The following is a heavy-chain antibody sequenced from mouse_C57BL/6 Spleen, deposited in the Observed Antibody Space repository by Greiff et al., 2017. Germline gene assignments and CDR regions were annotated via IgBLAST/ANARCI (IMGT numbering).Heavy chain of an antibody. CDR3: TRLSGYDRYFDV. CDR1: GYTFTDYE. CDR2: IDPETGGT. V-gene: IGHV1-15*01. J-gene: IGHJ1*03. D-gene: IGHD2-2*01. Sequence: QVQLQQSGAELVRPGASVTLSCKASGYTFTDYEMHWVKQTPVHGLEWIGAIDPETGGTAYNQKFKGKAILTADKSSRTAYMGLRSLTSEDSAVYYCTRLSGYDRYFDVWGTGTTVTVSS.